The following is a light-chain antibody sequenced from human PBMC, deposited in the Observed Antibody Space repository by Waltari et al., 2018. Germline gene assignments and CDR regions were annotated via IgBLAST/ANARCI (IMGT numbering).Light chain of an antibody. CDR3: NSYTGDRTVV. CDR2: EVT. V-gene: IGLV2-18*02. J-gene: IGLJ2*01. CDR1: SSDIGSYNR. Sequence: QSALTQPPSVSGSPGQSVTISCTGTSSDIGSYNRVSWYQQPPGTAPKLIIYEVTNRPSGVPDRFSGSKSGNPASLTISGLQAEDEADYYCNSYTGDRTVVFGGGTRLTVL.